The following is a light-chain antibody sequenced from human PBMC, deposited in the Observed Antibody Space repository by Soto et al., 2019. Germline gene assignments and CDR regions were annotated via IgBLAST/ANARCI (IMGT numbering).Light chain of an antibody. V-gene: IGKV3-20*01. CDR1: QSVSSRN. CDR2: GAS. J-gene: IGKJ5*01. CDR3: QQYGSSSL. Sequence: EMLLTQSPGALSLSPGERATLSCRASQSVSSRNLAWYQQKPGQAPRLLIYGASSRATGIPDRFSGSGSGTDFTLTISRLEPEDFAVYYCQQYGSSSLFGQGTRLEIK.